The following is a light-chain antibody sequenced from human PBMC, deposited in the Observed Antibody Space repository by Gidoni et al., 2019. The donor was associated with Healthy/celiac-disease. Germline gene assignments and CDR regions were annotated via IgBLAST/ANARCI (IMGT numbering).Light chain of an antibody. J-gene: IGKJ2*01. CDR1: QCGSSN. CDR2: GAS. Sequence: EIVMTQSPATLSVSPGESATLSCRASQCGSSNLAWYQQKPGQGPRLLIYGASTRATGIPARFSGSGSGTELTLTISSLQSEDFAVYYCQRYNNWPPDTLGQGTRLEMK. V-gene: IGKV3-15*01. CDR3: QRYNNWPPDT.